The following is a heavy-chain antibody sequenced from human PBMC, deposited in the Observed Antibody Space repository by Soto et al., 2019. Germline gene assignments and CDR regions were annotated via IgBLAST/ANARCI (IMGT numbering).Heavy chain of an antibody. Sequence: SETLPRTCTVCGGSISSSSYYWGWIRQPPGKPLEWIGSIYYSGSTYYNPSLKSRVTMSVDTSKSQCSLKLSSVTAADTAVYYCARSGGLYYGSGSFGYWRRGTMVTVSS. D-gene: IGHD3-10*01. CDR2: IYYSGST. CDR3: ARSGGLYYGSGSFGY. CDR1: GGSISSSSYY. V-gene: IGHV4-39*01. J-gene: IGHJ4*02.